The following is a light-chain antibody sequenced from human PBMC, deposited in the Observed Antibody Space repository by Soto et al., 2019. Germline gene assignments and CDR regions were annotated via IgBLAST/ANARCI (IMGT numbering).Light chain of an antibody. V-gene: IGLV1-40*01. CDR1: SSNIGAGYD. Sequence: QSVLTQPPSVSGAPGQTVIISCTGSSSNIGAGYDVHWYQQLPGTAPKPLIYGNSNRPSGVPDRLSGSKSGTSASLAITGLQVEDEADYYCQSYDSSLSAAVFGGGTKLTVL. CDR3: QSYDSSLSAAV. J-gene: IGLJ2*01. CDR2: GNS.